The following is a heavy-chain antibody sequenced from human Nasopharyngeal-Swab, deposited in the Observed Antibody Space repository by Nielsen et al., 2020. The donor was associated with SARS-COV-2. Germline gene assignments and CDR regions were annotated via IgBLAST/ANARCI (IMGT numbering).Heavy chain of an antibody. Sequence: SDTLSLSCAVYGGSFRGYYCSWICQPPGTGLEWIGEINHRASTNYNPALKSRVTISVYTSKNQFSLKLSSVNAEDTAVYYCARGHLVGVCVYYYYYYGMDVWGQGTTVTVSS. CDR1: GGSFRGYY. V-gene: IGHV4-34*01. D-gene: IGHD3-16*01. CDR3: ARGHLVGVCVYYYYYYGMDV. J-gene: IGHJ6*02. CDR2: INHRAST.